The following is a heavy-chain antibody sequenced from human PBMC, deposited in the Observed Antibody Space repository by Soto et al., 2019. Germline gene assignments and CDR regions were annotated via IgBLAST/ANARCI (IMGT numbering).Heavy chain of an antibody. CDR3: ARLGPREVDY. CDR2: INHSGST. CDR1: GGSFSGYY. J-gene: IGHJ4*02. V-gene: IGHV4-34*01. D-gene: IGHD3-16*01. Sequence: SETLSLTCAVYGGSFSGYYWSWIRQPPGKGLEWIGEINHSGSTNYNPSLKSRVTISVDTSKYQFSLKLSSVTAADTAVYYCARLGPREVDYWGQGTLVTVSS.